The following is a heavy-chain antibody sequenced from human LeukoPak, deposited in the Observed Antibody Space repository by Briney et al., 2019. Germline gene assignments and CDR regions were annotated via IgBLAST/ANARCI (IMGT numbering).Heavy chain of an antibody. CDR1: GYTFTSYY. V-gene: IGHV1-46*01. J-gene: IGHJ3*02. CDR2: INPSGGST. D-gene: IGHD1-26*01. Sequence: ASMKVSCKASGYTFTSYYMHWVRQAPGQGLEWMGIINPSGGSTSYAQKFQGRVTMTRDMSTSTVYMELSSLRSEDTAVYYCARGRPVGATTLDAFDIWGQGTMVTVSS. CDR3: ARGRPVGATTLDAFDI.